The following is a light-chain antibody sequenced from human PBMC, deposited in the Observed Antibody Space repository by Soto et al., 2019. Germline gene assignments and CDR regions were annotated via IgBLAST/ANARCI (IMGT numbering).Light chain of an antibody. CDR3: SSYTSSTTWV. Sequence: QSALTQPASVSGSPGQSITISCDGTSIDVGGHKYVSWYQQYPGKAPKLMISEVRDRPSGISNRFSGSTSVNTASLTISRVQAEDEADYYCSSYTSSTTWVFGGGTKLTVL. CDR1: SIDVGGHKY. V-gene: IGLV2-14*01. J-gene: IGLJ3*02. CDR2: EVR.